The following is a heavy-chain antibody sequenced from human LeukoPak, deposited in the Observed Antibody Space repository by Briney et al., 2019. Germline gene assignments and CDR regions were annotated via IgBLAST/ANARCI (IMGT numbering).Heavy chain of an antibody. CDR3: TRDEGDFWSGYYYMDV. J-gene: IGHJ6*03. D-gene: IGHD3-3*01. V-gene: IGHV3-49*03. CDR2: IRSKAYGGTT. Sequence: GGSLRLSCTASGFTFGDYAMSWFRQAPGKGLEWVGFIRSKAYGGTTEYAASVKGRFTISRDDSKSIAYLQMNSLKTEDTAVYYCTRDEGDFWSGYYYMDVWGKGTTVTVSS. CDR1: GFTFGDYA.